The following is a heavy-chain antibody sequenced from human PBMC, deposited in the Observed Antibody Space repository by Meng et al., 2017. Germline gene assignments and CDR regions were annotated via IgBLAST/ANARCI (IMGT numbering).Heavy chain of an antibody. CDR3: ASSGYSYGYRFDY. D-gene: IGHD5-18*01. V-gene: IGHV4-34*01. Sequence: VRRQDEGARLLKPAVTLSFSFDVYGVSFSGYDWSVIRQPSGEGLEWIGEINHSGSTNYYPYLKSRVTIAVDTSKNQFSLKLSSVTAADTAAYYCASSGYSYGYRFDYWGQGTLVTASS. CDR1: GVSFSGYD. J-gene: IGHJ4*02. CDR2: INHSGST.